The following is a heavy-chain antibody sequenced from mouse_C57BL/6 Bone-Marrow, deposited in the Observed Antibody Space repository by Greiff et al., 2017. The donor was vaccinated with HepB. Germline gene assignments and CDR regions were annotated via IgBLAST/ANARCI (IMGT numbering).Heavy chain of an antibody. CDR2: IDPEDGDT. CDR1: GFNIKDYY. Sequence: EVQLQQSGAELVKPGASVKLSCTASGFNIKDYYMHWVKQRTEQGLEWIGRIDPEDGDTKYAPKFQGKATITADTSSNTAYLQLSSLTSEDTAVYYCARGDYYYGSIPNAMDYWGQGTSVTVSS. CDR3: ARGDYYYGSIPNAMDY. J-gene: IGHJ4*01. D-gene: IGHD1-1*01. V-gene: IGHV14-2*01.